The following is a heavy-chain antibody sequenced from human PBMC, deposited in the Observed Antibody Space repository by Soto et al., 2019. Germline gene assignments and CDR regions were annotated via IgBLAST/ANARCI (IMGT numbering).Heavy chain of an antibody. V-gene: IGHV3-9*01. J-gene: IGHJ6*03. CDR1: GFTFDDYA. CDR2: ISWNSGSI. D-gene: IGHD1-1*01. CDR3: AKDSGAGTTNLGVMDV. Sequence: EVQLVESGGGLVQPGRSLRLSCAASGFTFDDYAMHWVRQAPGKGLEWVSGISWNSGSIGYADSVKGRFTISRDNAKNSLDLQMNSLRAEDTALYYCAKDSGAGTTNLGVMDVWGKGTTVTVSS.